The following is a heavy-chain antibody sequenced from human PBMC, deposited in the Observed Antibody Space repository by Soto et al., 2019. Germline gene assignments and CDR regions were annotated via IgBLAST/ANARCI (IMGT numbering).Heavy chain of an antibody. CDR3: ARGGIQLSYAFDY. V-gene: IGHV4-4*07. J-gene: IGHJ4*02. Sequence: PSETLSLTCSVSGTSVGNYYWSWIRQPAGKGLEHIGRIYTSGSTSYNPSLKSRVTMSMDTSQTQIYLNLTSVTAADTAVYYCARGGIQLSYAFDYWGQGSLVTVSS. CDR1: GTSVGNYY. D-gene: IGHD5-18*01. CDR2: IYTSGST.